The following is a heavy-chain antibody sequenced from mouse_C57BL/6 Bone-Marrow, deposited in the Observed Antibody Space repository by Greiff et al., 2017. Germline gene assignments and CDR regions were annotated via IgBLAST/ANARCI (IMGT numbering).Heavy chain of an antibody. Sequence: VQLQQSGAELARPGASVKLSCKASGYTFTSYGISWVKQRTGQGLEWIGEIYPRSGNTYYNEKFKGKATLTADKSSSTAYMELRSLTSEDSAVYFCARDGYYFLDYAMDYWGQGTTLTVSS. CDR2: IYPRSGNT. CDR1: GYTFTSYG. V-gene: IGHV1-81*01. CDR3: ARDGYYFLDYAMDY. J-gene: IGHJ2*01. D-gene: IGHD2-3*01.